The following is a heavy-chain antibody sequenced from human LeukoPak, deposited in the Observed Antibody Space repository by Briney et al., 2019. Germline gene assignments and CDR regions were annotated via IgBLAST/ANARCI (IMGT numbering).Heavy chain of an antibody. V-gene: IGHV1-69*13. Sequence: GAAVKVSCKASGGTFSSYAISWVRQAPGQGLEWMGGIIPIFGTANYAQKFQGRVTITADESTSTAYMELRSLRSEDTAVYYCARVRISGSYWGSDYWGQGTLVTVSS. CDR2: IIPIFGTA. CDR3: ARVRISGSYWGSDY. J-gene: IGHJ4*02. D-gene: IGHD1-26*01. CDR1: GGTFSSYA.